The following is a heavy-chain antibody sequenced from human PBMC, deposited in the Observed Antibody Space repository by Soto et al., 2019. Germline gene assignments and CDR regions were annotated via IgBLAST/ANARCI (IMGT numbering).Heavy chain of an antibody. J-gene: IGHJ6*02. CDR3: ARLVNYYFGMDV. V-gene: IGHV5-51*01. Sequence: GESLKSSCNASDTTHCICWVRQKPGKGLEWMGIIYPGDSDTKYSPSFHGQVTISVDKSISTAYLHWSSLKASDTATYYCARLVNYYFGMDVWGLGTTVTVSS. CDR1: DTTHC. CDR2: IYPGDSDT.